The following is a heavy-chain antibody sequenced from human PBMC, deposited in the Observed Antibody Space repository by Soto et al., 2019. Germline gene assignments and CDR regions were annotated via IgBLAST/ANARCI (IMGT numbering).Heavy chain of an antibody. CDR2: IYYSGST. D-gene: IGHD3-9*01. J-gene: IGHJ5*02. Sequence: PSETLSLTCTVSGGSISSSSYYWGWIRQPPGKGLEWIGSIYYSGSTYYNPSLKSRVTISVDTSKNQFSLKLSSVTAADTAVYYCARSRGDYYDILTGYLLRDNWFDPWGQGTLVTSPQ. CDR1: GGSISSSSYY. CDR3: ARSRGDYYDILTGYLLRDNWFDP. V-gene: IGHV4-39*01.